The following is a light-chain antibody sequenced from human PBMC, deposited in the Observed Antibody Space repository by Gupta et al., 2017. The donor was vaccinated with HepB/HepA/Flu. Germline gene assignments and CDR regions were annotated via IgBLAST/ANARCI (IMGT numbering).Light chain of an antibody. CDR2: AAS. Sequence: DIQMTQSPSSLSASVGDRVTITCRSSQSISSYLNWYQQKPGKAPKLLIYAASSLQSGVPSRSSGSGAGTDFTINISSVQAEDVGTYYWKQSYRNPLTFGEGTKVEIK. CDR1: QSISSY. V-gene: IGKV1-39*01. CDR3: KQSYRNPLT. J-gene: IGKJ4*01.